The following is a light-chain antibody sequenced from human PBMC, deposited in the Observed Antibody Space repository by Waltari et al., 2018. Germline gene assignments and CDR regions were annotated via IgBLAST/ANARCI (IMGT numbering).Light chain of an antibody. Sequence: QSALTQPASVSGTPGQSITIYCRGTTSDVGSYDLVSWYQQHPGEAPKLLICEVFKRPPDTSSRFSGAKSGSTASLTISGLQPEDEADYYCCSYAGRGTYVFGSGTKVTVL. J-gene: IGLJ1*01. V-gene: IGLV2-23*02. CDR1: TSDVGSYDL. CDR3: CSYAGRGTYV. CDR2: EVF.